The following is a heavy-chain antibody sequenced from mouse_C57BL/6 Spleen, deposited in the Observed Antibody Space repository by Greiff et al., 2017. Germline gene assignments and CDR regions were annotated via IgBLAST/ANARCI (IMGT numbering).Heavy chain of an antibody. J-gene: IGHJ2*01. Sequence: VQLQQPGAELVRPGSSVKLSCKASGYTFTSYWMDWVKQRPGQGLEWIGNIYPSDSETHYNQKFKDKATLTVDKSSSTAYMQLSSLTSEDSAVYYCARLGYGSSPDYWGQGTTLTVSS. D-gene: IGHD1-1*01. CDR1: GYTFTSYW. CDR3: ARLGYGSSPDY. CDR2: IYPSDSET. V-gene: IGHV1-61*01.